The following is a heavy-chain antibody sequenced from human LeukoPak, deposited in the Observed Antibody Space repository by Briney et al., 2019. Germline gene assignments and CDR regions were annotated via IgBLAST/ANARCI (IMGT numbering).Heavy chain of an antibody. CDR3: ARDRTGRNTAQDDY. CDR2: IYYTGGT. D-gene: IGHD5-18*01. CDR1: GYSISSGYY. Sequence: PSETLSLTCSVSGYSISSGYYWGWIRQPPGRGLEWIGSIYYTGGTLYNPSLKNRVSMSVDTSTNQFSLKLTSVTAADTAVYYCARDRTGRNTAQDDYWGQGTLVTVSS. V-gene: IGHV4-38-2*02. J-gene: IGHJ4*02.